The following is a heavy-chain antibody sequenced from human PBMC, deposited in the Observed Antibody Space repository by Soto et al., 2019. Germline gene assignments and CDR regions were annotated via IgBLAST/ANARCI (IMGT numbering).Heavy chain of an antibody. CDR2: TSSDGSNK. Sequence: QVQLVESGGGVVQPGRSLRLSCAASGFTFSSYGMHWVRQAPGKGLEWVAVTSSDGSNKYYADSVKGRFTISRDNSKNTVYLQMNSLSAEDTAVYYWAKGSASSGWSPSSRTGYYYDGMDVWGQGTTVTVSS. CDR1: GFTFSSYG. V-gene: IGHV3-30*18. D-gene: IGHD6-19*01. J-gene: IGHJ6*02. CDR3: AKGSASSGWSPSSRTGYYYDGMDV.